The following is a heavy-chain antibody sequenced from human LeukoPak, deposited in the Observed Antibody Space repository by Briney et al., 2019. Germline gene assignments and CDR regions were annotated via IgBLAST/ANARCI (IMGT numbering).Heavy chain of an antibody. Sequence: GGSLRLSCAASGFTSSNAWMSWVRQAPGKGLEWVGRIKSKTDGGTTDYAAPVKDRFAISRDDSKITLYLQMNSLKTEDTAVYYCSTFSNTPVVRGQNWGQGTLVTVSS. CDR1: GFTSSNAW. CDR3: STFSNTPVVRGQN. D-gene: IGHD5-18*01. V-gene: IGHV3-15*01. J-gene: IGHJ4*02. CDR2: IKSKTDGGTT.